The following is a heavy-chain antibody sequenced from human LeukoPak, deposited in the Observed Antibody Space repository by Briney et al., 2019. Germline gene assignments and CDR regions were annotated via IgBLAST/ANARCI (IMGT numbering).Heavy chain of an antibody. J-gene: IGHJ4*02. CDR2: ISYDGSNK. V-gene: IGHV3-30-3*01. CDR3: ARDFASMDSSSALDY. D-gene: IGHD6-6*01. CDR1: GFTFSSYA. Sequence: GGSLRLSCAASGFTFSSYAMHWVRQAPGKGLEWVAVISYDGSNKYYADSVKGRFTISRDNSKNTLYLQMNSLRAEDTAVHYCARDFASMDSSSALDYWGQGTLVTVSS.